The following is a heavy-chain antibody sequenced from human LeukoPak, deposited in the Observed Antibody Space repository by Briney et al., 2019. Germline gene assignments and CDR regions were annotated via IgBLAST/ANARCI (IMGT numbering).Heavy chain of an antibody. J-gene: IGHJ4*02. CDR3: ARDSRGAGTGLDR. V-gene: IGHV7-4-1*02. D-gene: IGHD3-9*01. CDR2: INTDTGNP. CDR1: GYTFSHYA. Sequence: GASVKVSCKASGYTFSHYAMNWVRQAPGRGPQWMGWINTDTGNPTYAHDFIGRYVFSLDSSVSTAYLEISSLKSEDTAVYYCARDSRGAGTGLDRWGQGTLVTVSS.